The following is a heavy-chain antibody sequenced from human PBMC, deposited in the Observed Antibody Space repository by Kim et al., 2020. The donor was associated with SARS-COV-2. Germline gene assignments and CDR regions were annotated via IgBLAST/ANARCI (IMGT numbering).Heavy chain of an antibody. Sequence: YFAYSVGGRFTISSDNSDSTLYLEMNSLSADDTSVYYCARSGSRSHWYFDLWGRGTLVTVSS. CDR3: ARSGSRSHWYFDL. J-gene: IGHJ2*01. D-gene: IGHD1-26*01. V-gene: IGHV3-33*01.